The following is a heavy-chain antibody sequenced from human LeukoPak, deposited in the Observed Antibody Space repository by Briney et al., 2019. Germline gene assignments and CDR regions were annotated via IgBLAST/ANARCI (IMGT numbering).Heavy chain of an antibody. V-gene: IGHV3-23*01. Sequence: PGGSLRLSCAASGFTVSSNYMSWVRQAPGKGLEWVSAISGSGGSTYYADSVKGRFTISRDNSKNTLYLQMNSLRAEDTAVYYCAKDPDDIVVVPAAPDYWGQGTLVTVSS. CDR1: GFTVSSNY. CDR3: AKDPDDIVVVPAAPDY. CDR2: ISGSGGST. D-gene: IGHD2-2*01. J-gene: IGHJ4*02.